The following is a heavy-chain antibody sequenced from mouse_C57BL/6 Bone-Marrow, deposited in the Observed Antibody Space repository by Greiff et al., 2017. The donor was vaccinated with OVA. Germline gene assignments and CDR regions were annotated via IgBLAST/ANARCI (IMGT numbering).Heavy chain of an antibody. CDR1: GFTFSDYG. CDR2: ISSGSSTI. CDR3: ARINYWYFDV. J-gene: IGHJ1*03. V-gene: IGHV5-17*01. Sequence: EVMLVESGGGLVKPGGSLKLSCAASGFTFSDYGMHWVRQAPEKGLEWVAYISSGSSTIYYADTVKGRFTISRDNAKNTLFLQMTSLRSVDTAMYYCARINYWYFDVWGTGTTVTVSS.